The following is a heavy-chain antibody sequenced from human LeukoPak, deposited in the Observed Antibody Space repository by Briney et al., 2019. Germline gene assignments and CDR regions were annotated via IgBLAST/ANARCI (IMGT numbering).Heavy chain of an antibody. CDR1: GYTFTSYG. V-gene: IGHV1-18*01. D-gene: IGHD3-9*01. Sequence: GASVKVSCKASGYTFTSYGISWVRQAPGQGLEWMGWISAYNGNTNYAQKLQGRVTMTTDTSTSTAYMELRSLRSDDTAVYYCARDLTGYYIGPSDYWGQGTLVTVSS. CDR2: ISAYNGNT. J-gene: IGHJ4*02. CDR3: ARDLTGYYIGPSDY.